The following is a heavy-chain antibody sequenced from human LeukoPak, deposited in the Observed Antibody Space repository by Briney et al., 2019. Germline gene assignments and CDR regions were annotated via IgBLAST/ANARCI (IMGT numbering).Heavy chain of an antibody. Sequence: SSETLSLTCTVSGGSISSYYWSWIRQPAGKGLEWIGRIYTSGSTNYNPSLKSRVTMSVDTSKNQFSLKLSSVTAADTAVYCCASTNYDFWSGYWFDPRGQGTLVTVSS. CDR3: ASTNYDFWSGYWFDP. D-gene: IGHD3-3*01. CDR2: IYTSGST. V-gene: IGHV4-4*07. J-gene: IGHJ5*02. CDR1: GGSISSYY.